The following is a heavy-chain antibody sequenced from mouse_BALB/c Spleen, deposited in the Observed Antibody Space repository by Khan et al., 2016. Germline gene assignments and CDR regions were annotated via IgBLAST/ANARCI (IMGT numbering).Heavy chain of an antibody. V-gene: IGHV5-6-3*01. D-gene: IGHD1-2*01. J-gene: IGHJ2*01. CDR3: AIGCYGYHYFDY. CDR1: GFTFSSYG. CDR2: INSNGGST. Sequence: EVELVESGGGLVQPGGSLKLSCAASGFTFSSYGMSWVRQTPDKRLELVATINSNGGSTYYPDSVKGRFTISRANAKNTLYLQMSSLKSEDTAMXYWAIGCYGYHYFDYWGQGTTLTVSS.